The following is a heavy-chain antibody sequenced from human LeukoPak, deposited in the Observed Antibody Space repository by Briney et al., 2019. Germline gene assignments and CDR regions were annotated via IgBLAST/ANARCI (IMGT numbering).Heavy chain of an antibody. D-gene: IGHD5-24*01. V-gene: IGHV3-30-3*01. CDR2: ISYDGSNK. J-gene: IGHJ4*02. CDR3: ASPPVEMATIMEDY. CDR1: GFTFSSYA. Sequence: GGSLRLSCAASGFTFSSYAMHWVRQAPGKGLEWVAVISYDGSNKYYADSVKGRFTISRDNSKNTLYLQMNSLRAEGTAVYYCASPPVEMATIMEDYWGQGTLVTVSS.